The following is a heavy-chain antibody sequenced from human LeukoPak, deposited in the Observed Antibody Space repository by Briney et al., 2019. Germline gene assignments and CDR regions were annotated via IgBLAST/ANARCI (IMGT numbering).Heavy chain of an antibody. CDR2: IRYDGSNK. Sequence: GGSLRLSCAASGFTFSNYWMGWVRQAPGKGLEWVAFIRYDGSNKYYADSVKGRFTISRDNSKNTLYLQMNSLRAEDTAVYYCAKDRTDYYDSSGQIDYWGQGTLVTVSS. V-gene: IGHV3-30*02. CDR3: AKDRTDYYDSSGQIDY. D-gene: IGHD3-22*01. J-gene: IGHJ4*02. CDR1: GFTFSNYW.